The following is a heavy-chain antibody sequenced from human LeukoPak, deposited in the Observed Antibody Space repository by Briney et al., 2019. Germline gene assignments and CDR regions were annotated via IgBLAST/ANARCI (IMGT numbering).Heavy chain of an antibody. CDR1: GYTFTGYY. CDR3: ARGWSGSYYLSPLDY. Sequence: ASVKVSCKASGYTFTGYYMHWVRQAPGQGLEWMGRINPNSGGTNYAQKFQGRVTMTRDTSISTAYMELSRLRSDDTAVYYCARGWSGSYYLSPLDYWGQGTLVTVSS. D-gene: IGHD1-26*01. CDR2: INPNSGGT. V-gene: IGHV1-2*06. J-gene: IGHJ4*02.